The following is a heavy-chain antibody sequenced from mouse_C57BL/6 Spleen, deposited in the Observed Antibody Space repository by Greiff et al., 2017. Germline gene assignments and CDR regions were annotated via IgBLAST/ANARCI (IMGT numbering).Heavy chain of an antibody. CDR1: GYTFTDYN. D-gene: IGHD1-1*02. Sequence: VQLQQSGPELVKPGASVKMSCKASGYTFTDYNMHWVKQSHGKSLEWIGSINPNNGGTSYNQKFKGKATLTVNKSSSTAYMELRSLTSEDSAVYYCAREGAIWGSCDYWGQGTTLTVSS. CDR2: INPNNGGT. V-gene: IGHV1-22*01. J-gene: IGHJ2*01. CDR3: AREGAIWGSCDY.